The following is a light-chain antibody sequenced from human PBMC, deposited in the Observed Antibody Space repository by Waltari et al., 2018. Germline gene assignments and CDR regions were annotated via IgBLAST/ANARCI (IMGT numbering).Light chain of an antibody. J-gene: IGKJ5*01. CDR1: QSLLQINGYNY. CDR2: LGS. CDR3: MQALQTPAT. Sequence: DIVMTQSPLSLPVTPGEPAPISCRSSQSLLQINGYNYLDWYLQKPGQSPQLLIHLGSNRAPGVPDRFSGTGSGTDFTLKISRVEAEDVGIYYCMQALQTPATFGQGTRLEIK. V-gene: IGKV2-28*01.